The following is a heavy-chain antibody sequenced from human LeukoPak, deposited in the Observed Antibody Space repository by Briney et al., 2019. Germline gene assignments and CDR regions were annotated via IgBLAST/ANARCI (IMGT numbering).Heavy chain of an antibody. CDR2: IYYSGST. V-gene: IGHV4-31*03. CDR3: ARVPLYYYGMDV. J-gene: IGHJ6*02. D-gene: IGHD2-8*01. Sequence: SQTLSLTCTVSGGSISSGGYYWSWICQHPGKGLEWIGYIYYSGSTYYNPSLKSRVTISVDTSKNQFSLKPSSVTVADTAVYYCARVPLYYYGMDVWGQGTTVTVSS. CDR1: GGSISSGGYY.